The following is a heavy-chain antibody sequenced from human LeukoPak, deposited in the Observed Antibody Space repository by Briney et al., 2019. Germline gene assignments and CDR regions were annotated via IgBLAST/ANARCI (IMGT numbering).Heavy chain of an antibody. V-gene: IGHV3-74*01. Sequence: GGSLRLSCAASGFTFSSYWMHWVRHAPGKGLVWVSRINSDGSSTSYADSVKGRFTISRDNAKNTLYLQMNSPRAEDTAVYYCARGVGYCSSTSCYWWFDPWGQGTLVTVSS. CDR2: INSDGSST. D-gene: IGHD2-2*01. CDR3: ARGVGYCSSTSCYWWFDP. CDR1: GFTFSSYW. J-gene: IGHJ5*02.